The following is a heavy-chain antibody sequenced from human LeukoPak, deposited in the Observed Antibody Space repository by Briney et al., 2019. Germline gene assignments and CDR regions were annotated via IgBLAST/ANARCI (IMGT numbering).Heavy chain of an antibody. CDR3: AREPGIAGPVDY. V-gene: IGHV4-61*01. CDR1: GGSVSSGSYY. CDR2: IYYSGST. J-gene: IGHJ4*02. Sequence: SETLSLTCTVSGGSVSSGSYYWSWIRQPPGKGLEWIGYIYYSGSTNYNPSLKSRVTISVDTSKNQFSLKLSSVTAADTAVYYCAREPGIAGPVDYWGQGTLVTVSS. D-gene: IGHD6-13*01.